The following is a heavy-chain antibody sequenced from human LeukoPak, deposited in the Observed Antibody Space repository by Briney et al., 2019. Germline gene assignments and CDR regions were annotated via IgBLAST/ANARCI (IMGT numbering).Heavy chain of an antibody. CDR2: IFSSGST. CDR3: ARGYGHCTTTRCSNWFDP. D-gene: IGHD2-2*01. Sequence: SETLSLTCTVSGGPISGYYWSWIRQPAGKGLEWIGRIFSSGSTNYNPSLKSRVTMSVDTSTNQLSLRLSSVTAADTAVYYCARGYGHCTTTRCSNWFDPWGPGTLVTVSS. J-gene: IGHJ5*02. V-gene: IGHV4-4*07. CDR1: GGPISGYY.